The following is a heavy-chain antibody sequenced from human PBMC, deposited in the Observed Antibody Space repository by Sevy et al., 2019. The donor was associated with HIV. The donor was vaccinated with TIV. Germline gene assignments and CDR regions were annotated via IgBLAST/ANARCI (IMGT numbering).Heavy chain of an antibody. J-gene: IGHJ6*02. CDR2: ISYDGSNK. CDR1: GFTFSSYA. Sequence: GGSLRLSCAASGFTFSSYAMHWVRQAPGKGLEWVAVISYDGSNKYYADSGKGRFTNSRDNSKNTLYLQMNSRRAEDTAVYYCARVREGGKYCSSTSCYLAYYYGMDVWGQGTTVTVSS. CDR3: ARVREGGKYCSSTSCYLAYYYGMDV. V-gene: IGHV3-30-3*01. D-gene: IGHD2-2*01.